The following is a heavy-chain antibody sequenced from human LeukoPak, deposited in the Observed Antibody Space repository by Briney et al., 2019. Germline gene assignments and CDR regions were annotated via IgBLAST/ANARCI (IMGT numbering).Heavy chain of an antibody. CDR2: ISSSSSYI. Sequence: TGGSLRLSCAASGFTFSSYSMNWVRQAPGKGLEWFASISSSSSYIYYADSVKGRFTISRDNVKNSLYLQMNSLRAEDTAVYYCARDITMVRENAFDIWGQGTMVTVSS. J-gene: IGHJ3*02. D-gene: IGHD3-10*01. CDR1: GFTFSSYS. CDR3: ARDITMVRENAFDI. V-gene: IGHV3-21*01.